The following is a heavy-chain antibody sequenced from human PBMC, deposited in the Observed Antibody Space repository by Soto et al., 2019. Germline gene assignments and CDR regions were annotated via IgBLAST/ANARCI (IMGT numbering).Heavy chain of an antibody. CDR1: GGSISSGGYY. D-gene: IGHD2-15*01. Sequence: SETLSLTCTVSGGSISSGGYYWSWIRQHPGKGLEWIGYIYYSGSTYYNPSLKIRVTISVDTSKNQFSLKLSSVTAADTAVYYCATRWIGYCSGGSCSPDYGMDVWGQGTTVTVSS. CDR2: IYYSGST. V-gene: IGHV4-31*03. CDR3: ATRWIGYCSGGSCSPDYGMDV. J-gene: IGHJ6*02.